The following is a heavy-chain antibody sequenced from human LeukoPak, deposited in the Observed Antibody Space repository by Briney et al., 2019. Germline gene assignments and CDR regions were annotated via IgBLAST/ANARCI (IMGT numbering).Heavy chain of an antibody. CDR3: ARGNVFGVLPSPYFDY. CDR1: GGSFSGYY. V-gene: IGHV4-34*01. Sequence: SETLSLTCAVYGGSFSGYYWSWIRQPPGKGLEWIGEINHSGSTNYNPSLKSRVTISVDTSKNQFSLKLSSVTAADTAVYYCARGNVFGVLPSPYFDYWGQGTLVTVSS. J-gene: IGHJ4*02. CDR2: INHSGST. D-gene: IGHD3-10*01.